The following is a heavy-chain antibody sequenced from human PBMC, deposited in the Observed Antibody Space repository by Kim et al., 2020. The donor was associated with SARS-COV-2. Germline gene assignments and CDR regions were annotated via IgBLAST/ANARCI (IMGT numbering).Heavy chain of an antibody. CDR3: ARGSAVLISYYLYY. CDR2: INSYIGST. V-gene: IGHV1-18*01. CDR1: HYTFTTYA. D-gene: IGHD3-22*01. J-gene: IGHJ4*02. Sequence: ASVKVSCKTSHYTFTTYAISWVRQAPGQGLEWMGWINSYIGSTNYAQKFQGRVTMTTDTSTSTAYMELRSLKSDETAVYYCARGSAVLISYYLYYRGQGTRVTVSS.